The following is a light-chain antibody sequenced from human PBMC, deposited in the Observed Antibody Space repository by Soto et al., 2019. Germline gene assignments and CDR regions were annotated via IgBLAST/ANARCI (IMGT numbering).Light chain of an antibody. CDR1: QSVSGY. V-gene: IGKV3-11*01. CDR2: DAS. Sequence: EIVLTQSPATLSSSPGERATLSCRASQSVSGYLAWYQQKPGQAPRLVIYDASNWATGIPARFSGSGSGTDFTLTISSLEPEDFAVYYCQQRRNWPLTFGGGTKVEIK. J-gene: IGKJ4*01. CDR3: QQRRNWPLT.